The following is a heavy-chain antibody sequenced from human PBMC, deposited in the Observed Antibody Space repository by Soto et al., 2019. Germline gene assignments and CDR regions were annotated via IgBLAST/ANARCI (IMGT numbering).Heavy chain of an antibody. J-gene: IGHJ2*01. CDR2: VNPKRGGT. CDR1: GYTFSDYF. Sequence: QAQLVQSGAEVKNPGTSVRVSCKTYGYTFSDYFLHWVRQAPGQGPEWMGFVNPKRGGTEYAQKFQGRVSMTRYVSTCTVYMDLRWLTSDDTDVYYCARESGIPGRFWYFDLWGRGTLVTVSS. CDR3: ARESGIPGRFWYFDL. V-gene: IGHV1-2*02. D-gene: IGHD2-21*01.